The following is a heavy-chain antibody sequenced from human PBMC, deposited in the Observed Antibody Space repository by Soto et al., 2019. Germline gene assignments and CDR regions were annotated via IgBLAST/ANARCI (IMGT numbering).Heavy chain of an antibody. CDR3: ARGTVVTHFDY. J-gene: IGHJ4*02. Sequence: QVQLVQSGAEEKKPGASVKVSCKASGYTFTSYAMHWVRQAPGQRLEWMGWINAGNGNTKYSQKFPGRVTITRDKSASTAYMELISLRSEDTAVYYCARGTVVTHFDYWGQGTLVTVSS. CDR2: INAGNGNT. V-gene: IGHV1-3*05. D-gene: IGHD2-15*01. CDR1: GYTFTSYA.